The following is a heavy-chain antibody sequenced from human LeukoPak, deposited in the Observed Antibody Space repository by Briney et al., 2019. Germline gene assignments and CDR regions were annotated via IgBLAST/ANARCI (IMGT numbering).Heavy chain of an antibody. CDR2: IYYSGST. J-gene: IGHJ4*02. D-gene: IGHD4-17*01. CDR3: ARSGSGYGDFTSAFDY. Sequence: SETLSLTCTVSGGSISNYYWSWIRQPPGKGLEWIGYIYYSGSTNYNPSLKSRVTISVDTSKNQFSLKLSSVTAADTAVYYCARSGSGYGDFTSAFDYWGQGSLVTVSS. CDR1: GGSISNYY. V-gene: IGHV4-59*01.